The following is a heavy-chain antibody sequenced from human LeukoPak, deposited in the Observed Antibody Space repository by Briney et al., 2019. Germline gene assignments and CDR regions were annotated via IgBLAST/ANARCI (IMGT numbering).Heavy chain of an antibody. Sequence: SVKVSCTASGGTFSSYAISWVRQAPGQGLEWMGRIIPILGIANYAQKFQGRVTITADKSTSTAYMELSSLRSEDTAVYYCARSSGWYQDAFDIWGQGTMVTVSS. J-gene: IGHJ3*02. V-gene: IGHV1-69*04. D-gene: IGHD6-19*01. CDR3: ARSSGWYQDAFDI. CDR2: IIPILGIA. CDR1: GGTFSSYA.